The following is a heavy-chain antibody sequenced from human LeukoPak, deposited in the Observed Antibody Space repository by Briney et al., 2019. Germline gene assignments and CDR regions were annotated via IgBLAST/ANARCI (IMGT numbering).Heavy chain of an antibody. CDR1: GGSVSSGNCY. Sequence: SETLSLTCTVSGGSVSSGNCYWSWIRQHPGKGLEWIGYIYFSGSTYYNPSLKSRVTISVDTSKTQFSLKLSSVTAADAALYYCARRRADHNWFDPWGQGTLVTVSS. V-gene: IGHV4-31*03. CDR2: IYFSGST. CDR3: ARRRADHNWFDP. J-gene: IGHJ5*02.